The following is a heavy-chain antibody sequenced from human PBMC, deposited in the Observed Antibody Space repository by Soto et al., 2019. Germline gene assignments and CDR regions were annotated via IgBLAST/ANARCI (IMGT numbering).Heavy chain of an antibody. D-gene: IGHD4-17*01. CDR2: VTGRSRNR. Sequence: EMQLLESGGGLQQPGGSLRLSCAASGLTFNNFAMGWVRQAPGKGLAWVAAVTGRSRNRYYADSVKCRFTVSRNNFEHPVYLQMDCMRAGDTAVYYCAKMTRYGGDSRDACDVWGQGTMVTVAS. CDR1: GLTFNNFA. CDR3: AKMTRYGGDSRDACDV. V-gene: IGHV3-23*01. J-gene: IGHJ3*01.